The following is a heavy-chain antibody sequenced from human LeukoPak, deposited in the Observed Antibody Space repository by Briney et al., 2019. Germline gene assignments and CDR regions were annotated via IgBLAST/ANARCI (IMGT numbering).Heavy chain of an antibody. CDR3: ARGGVYSSSLLPDY. CDR2: INPNSGGT. D-gene: IGHD6-6*01. Sequence: ASVKVSCKASGYTFTGYYMHWVRQAPGQGLEWMGWINPNSGGTNYAQKFQGRVTMTRDTSISTAYMELSRLRSDDTAVYYCARGGVYSSSLLPDYWGQGILVSVSS. J-gene: IGHJ4*02. V-gene: IGHV1-2*02. CDR1: GYTFTGYY.